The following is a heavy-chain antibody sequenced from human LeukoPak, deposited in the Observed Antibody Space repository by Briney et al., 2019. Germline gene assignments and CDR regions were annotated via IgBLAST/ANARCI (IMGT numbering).Heavy chain of an antibody. V-gene: IGHV3-7*01. D-gene: IGHD2-15*01. Sequence: GGSLRLSCAASGFTFSYHWMTWVRQAPGKGLEWVANIKQRGTEKYYAGSVKGRFTISRDDAKNSLYLHMNSLRADDTAVYYCVSSYCSGGTCYDFDYWGQGTLVTVSS. CDR3: VSSYCSGGTCYDFDY. CDR1: GFTFSYHW. J-gene: IGHJ4*02. CDR2: IKQRGTEK.